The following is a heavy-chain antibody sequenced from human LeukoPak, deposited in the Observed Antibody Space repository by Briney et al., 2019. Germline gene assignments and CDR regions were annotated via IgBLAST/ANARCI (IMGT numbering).Heavy chain of an antibody. CDR2: INRDGTKT. J-gene: IGHJ3*02. V-gene: IGHV3-7*01. Sequence: PGGSLRLSCAASGFTFTSFWMTWVRQSPGKGLEWVANINRDGTKTTYVDSVKGRFTISRDNSKNTLYLQMNSLRAEDTAVYYCATTTHNWNYGYAFDIWGQGTMVTVSS. CDR1: GFTFTSFW. D-gene: IGHD1-7*01. CDR3: ATTTHNWNYGYAFDI.